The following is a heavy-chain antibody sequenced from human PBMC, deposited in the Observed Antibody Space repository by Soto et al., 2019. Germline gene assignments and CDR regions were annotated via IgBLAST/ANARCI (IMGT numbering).Heavy chain of an antibody. J-gene: IGHJ4*02. Sequence: PGGSLRLSCAASGFTFSSYAMSWVRQAPGKGLEWVSAISGSGGSTYYADSVKGRFTISRDNSKNTLYLQMNSLRAEDTAVYYCAKDQNRGTYYYGSGSYFDYWGQGTLVTVSS. CDR2: ISGSGGST. CDR1: GFTFSSYA. CDR3: AKDQNRGTYYYGSGSYFDY. V-gene: IGHV3-23*01. D-gene: IGHD3-10*01.